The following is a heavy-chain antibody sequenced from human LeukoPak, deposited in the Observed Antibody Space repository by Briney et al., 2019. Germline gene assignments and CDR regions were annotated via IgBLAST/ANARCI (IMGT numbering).Heavy chain of an antibody. D-gene: IGHD2/OR15-2a*01. CDR1: GFTFSSYW. V-gene: IGHV3-74*01. CDR2: INSDGSST. Sequence: AGSLRLSCAASGFTFSSYWLHWVRQAPGKGLVWVSRINSDGSSTSYADSVKGRFTISRDNAKNTLYPQMNSLRAGDTAVYYCARDRPLLAFDIWGQGTMVTVSS. CDR3: ARDRPLLAFDI. J-gene: IGHJ3*02.